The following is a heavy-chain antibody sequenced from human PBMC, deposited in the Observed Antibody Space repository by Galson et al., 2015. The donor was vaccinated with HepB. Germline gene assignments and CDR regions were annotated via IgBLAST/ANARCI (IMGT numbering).Heavy chain of an antibody. CDR2: ISSGSSTR. CDR1: GFSFSSYS. J-gene: IGHJ4*02. Sequence: SLRLSCAASGFSFSSYSMNWVRQAPGKGLEWVSYISSGSSTRNYADSVKGRFTISRDNAKNSLDLQMTSLRAEDTAVYYCARGEVTGYSSNWYLVALTSGFDYWGQGTLATVSS. V-gene: IGHV3-48*01. CDR3: ARGEVTGYSSNWYLVALTSGFDY. D-gene: IGHD6-13*01.